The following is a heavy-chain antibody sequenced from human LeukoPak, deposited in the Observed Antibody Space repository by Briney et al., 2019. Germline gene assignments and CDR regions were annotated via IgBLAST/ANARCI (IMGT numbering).Heavy chain of an antibody. V-gene: IGHV4-59*01. J-gene: IGHJ4*02. D-gene: IGHD6-13*01. CDR1: GGSINSYY. CDR2: IYYSGST. CDR3: ARGRIAAAGAFEY. Sequence: TSETLSLTCTVSGGSINSYYWSWIRRPPGKGLEWIGYIYYSGSTNYNPSLKSRVTISVDTSKNQFSLNLFSVTAADTAVYYCARGRIAAAGAFEYWGQGTLVTVSS.